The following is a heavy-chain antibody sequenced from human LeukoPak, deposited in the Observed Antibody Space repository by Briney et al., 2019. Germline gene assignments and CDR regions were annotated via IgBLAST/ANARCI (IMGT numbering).Heavy chain of an antibody. CDR2: ISAYNGNT. CDR1: GYTFISYG. Sequence: GASVKVSRKASGYTFISYGISWVRQAPGQGLEWMGWISAYNGNTNYAQKLQGRVTMTTDTSTSTAYMELRSLRSDDTAVYYCARDYCSSSSCYPTETFDYWGQGTLVTVSS. CDR3: ARDYCSSSSCYPTETFDY. V-gene: IGHV1-18*01. D-gene: IGHD2-2*01. J-gene: IGHJ4*02.